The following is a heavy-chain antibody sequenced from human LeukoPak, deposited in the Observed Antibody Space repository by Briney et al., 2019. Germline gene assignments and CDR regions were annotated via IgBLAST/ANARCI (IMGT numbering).Heavy chain of an antibody. CDR3: ARDGVVVVAATPNWFDP. V-gene: IGHV1-2*02. J-gene: IGHJ5*02. Sequence: ASVKVSCKASGYTFTGYYMHWLRQAPGQGLEWMGWINPNSGGTNYAQKFQGRVTMTRDTSISTAYMELSRLRSDDTAVYYCARDGVVVVAATPNWFDPWGQGTLVTVSS. CDR2: INPNSGGT. CDR1: GYTFTGYY. D-gene: IGHD2-15*01.